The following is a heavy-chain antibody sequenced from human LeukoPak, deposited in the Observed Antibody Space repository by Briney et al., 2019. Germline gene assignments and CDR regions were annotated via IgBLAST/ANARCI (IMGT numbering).Heavy chain of an antibody. J-gene: IGHJ4*02. D-gene: IGHD4-23*01. Sequence: GASVKVSRKASGYTFTSYGISWVRQAPGQGLEWMGWISAYNGNTNYAQKLQGRVTMTTDTSTSTAYMELRSLRSDDTAVYYCALTPPDNDYFGYWGQGTLVTVSS. CDR2: ISAYNGNT. CDR3: ALTPPDNDYFGY. CDR1: GYTFTSYG. V-gene: IGHV1-18*01.